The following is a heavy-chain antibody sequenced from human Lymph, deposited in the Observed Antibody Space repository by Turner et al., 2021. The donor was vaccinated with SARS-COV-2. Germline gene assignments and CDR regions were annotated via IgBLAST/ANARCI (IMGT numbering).Heavy chain of an antibody. D-gene: IGHD3-10*01. V-gene: IGHV3-30*04. Sequence: QVPLVASVGGVVQPGRSLRLSCSSSVFTFRTYAIYWVRQAPGKGLEWVAVISYDGSNKYYADAVKGRFTIARDKSKNTLYLQMNSLRAEDTDEYYCARYASGGYFYYGMDVWGQGTTVTVSS. CDR2: ISYDGSNK. CDR1: VFTFRTYA. J-gene: IGHJ6*02. CDR3: ARYASGGYFYYGMDV.